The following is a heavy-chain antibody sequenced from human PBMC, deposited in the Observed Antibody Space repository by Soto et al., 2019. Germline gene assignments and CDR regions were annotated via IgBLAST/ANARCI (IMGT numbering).Heavy chain of an antibody. CDR2: ISGYNGTT. Sequence: QVQLVQSGAEVKKPGASVKVSCKASGYTFTRYGINWVRQAPGQGPAWMGWISGYNGTTHYAQKLQGRVTMTTDTSTTTAYMELRSLRSDDTAVYFCAGTVLRLGEVSLDGEEYWGQGTLVTVSS. CDR3: AGTVLRLGEVSLDGEEY. CDR1: GYTFTRYG. V-gene: IGHV1-18*01. J-gene: IGHJ4*02. D-gene: IGHD3-16*02.